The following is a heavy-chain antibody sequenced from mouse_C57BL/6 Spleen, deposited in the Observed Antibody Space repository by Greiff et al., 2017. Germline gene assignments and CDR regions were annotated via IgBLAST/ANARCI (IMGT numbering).Heavy chain of an antibody. CDR1: GYSITSGYY. D-gene: IGHD4-1*01. V-gene: IGHV3-6*01. CDR3: AANWDYFDY. J-gene: IGHJ2*01. CDR2: ISYDGSN. Sequence: EVKLQESGPGLVKPSQSLSLTCSVSGYSITSGYYWNWIRQFPGNKLEWMGYISYDGSNNYNPSLKNRISITRDTSKNQFFLKLNSVTTEDTATYYCAANWDYFDYWGQGTTLTGSS.